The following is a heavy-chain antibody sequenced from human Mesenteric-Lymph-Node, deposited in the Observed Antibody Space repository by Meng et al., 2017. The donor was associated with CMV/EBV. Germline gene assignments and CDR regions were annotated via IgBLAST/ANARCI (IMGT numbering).Heavy chain of an antibody. CDR1: GFTFSHYY. V-gene: IGHV3-11*04. Sequence: SCAASGFTFSHYYMAWVRQAPGKGLEWISYISSSGSDIYYADSVRGRFIISRDNVKDSVYLQLNSLGVEDTAVYYCARDSGLDSSADYWGQGTLVTVSS. CDR3: ARDSGLDSSADY. J-gene: IGHJ4*02. CDR2: ISSSGSDI. D-gene: IGHD6-19*01.